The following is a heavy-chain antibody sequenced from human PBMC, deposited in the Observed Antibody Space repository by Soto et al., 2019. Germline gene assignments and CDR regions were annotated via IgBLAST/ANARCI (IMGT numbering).Heavy chain of an antibody. CDR3: ARDPGLIGYCGGDCEGY. J-gene: IGHJ4*02. D-gene: IGHD2-21*02. V-gene: IGHV3-30*07. Sequence: SVKGRFTISRDNSKNTLYLQMNSLRAEDTAVYYCARDPGLIGYCGGDCEGYWGQGTLVTVSS.